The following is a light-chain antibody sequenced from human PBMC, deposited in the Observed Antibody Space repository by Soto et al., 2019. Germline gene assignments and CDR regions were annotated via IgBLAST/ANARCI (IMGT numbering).Light chain of an antibody. V-gene: IGKV3-11*01. J-gene: IGKJ5*01. CDR2: DAS. CDR1: QSISSY. Sequence: EIVLTHSPATLSLSPGEIATLSCRASQSISSYLAWYQQKPGQAPRLLIYDASNRATGIPARFSGSGSGTDFTLTISSLQSEDFAVYYCQQYSKWPITFGQGTRLEIK. CDR3: QQYSKWPIT.